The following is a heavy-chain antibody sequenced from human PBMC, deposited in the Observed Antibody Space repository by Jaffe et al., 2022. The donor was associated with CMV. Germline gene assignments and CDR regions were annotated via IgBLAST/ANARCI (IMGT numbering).Heavy chain of an antibody. J-gene: IGHJ6*03. Sequence: QVQLVQSGAEVKKPGASVKVSCKASGYTFTSYAMHWVRQAPGQRLEWMGWINAGNGNTKYSQKFQGRVTITRDTSASTAYMELSSLRSEDTAVYYCARDGVRGVPPYYYYYMDVWGKGTTVTVSS. CDR1: GYTFTSYA. V-gene: IGHV1-3*01. CDR3: ARDGVRGVPPYYYYYMDV. CDR2: INAGNGNT. D-gene: IGHD3-10*01.